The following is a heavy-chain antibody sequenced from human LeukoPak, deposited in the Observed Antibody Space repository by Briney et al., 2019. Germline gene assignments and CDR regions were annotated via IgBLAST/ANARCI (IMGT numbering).Heavy chain of an antibody. V-gene: IGHV4-39*01. J-gene: IGHJ4*02. D-gene: IGHD3-22*01. CDR1: GGSISSSSYY. CDR3: ARQLILYYDSSGYYDY. Sequence: SETLSLTCTVSGGSISSSSYYWGWIRQPPGKGLEWIGSIYYSGSTYYNPSLKSRVTISVDTSKNQFSLKLSSVTAADTAVHYCARQLILYYDSSGYYDYWGQGTLVTVSS. CDR2: IYYSGST.